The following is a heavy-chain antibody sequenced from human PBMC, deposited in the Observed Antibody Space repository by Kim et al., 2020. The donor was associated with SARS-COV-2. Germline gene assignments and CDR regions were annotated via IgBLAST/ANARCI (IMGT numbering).Heavy chain of an antibody. CDR3: TTDQDGFGEPIIGMDV. CDR2: IKSKTDGGTT. D-gene: IGHD3-10*01. J-gene: IGHJ6*02. CDR1: GFTFSNAW. Sequence: GGSLRLSCAASGFTFSNAWMSWVRQAPGKGLEWVGRIKSKTDGGTTDYAAPVKGRFTISRDDSKNTLYLQMNSLKTEDTAVYYCTTDQDGFGEPIIGMDVWDQGTTVTVSS. V-gene: IGHV3-15*01.